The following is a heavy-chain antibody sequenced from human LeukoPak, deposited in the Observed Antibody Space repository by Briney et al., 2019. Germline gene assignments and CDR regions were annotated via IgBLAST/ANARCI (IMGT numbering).Heavy chain of an antibody. V-gene: IGHV1-69*06. Sequence: GASVTVSCKASGGIFSSYAISWVRQAPGQGLEWMGGIIPIFGTANYAQKFQGRVTITADKSTSTAYMELSSLRSEDTAVYYCARDEIAVADLWGQGTMVTVSS. D-gene: IGHD6-19*01. CDR2: IIPIFGTA. CDR3: ARDEIAVADL. J-gene: IGHJ3*01. CDR1: GGIFSSYA.